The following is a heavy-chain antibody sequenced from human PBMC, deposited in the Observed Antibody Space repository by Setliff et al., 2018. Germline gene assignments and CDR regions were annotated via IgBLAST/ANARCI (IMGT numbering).Heavy chain of an antibody. Sequence: SETLSLTCTVSGGSISNTYYYWSWIRQPAGQGLEWIGQIYTSWSTNYNPSLKSRVTISVDTSKNQFSLSLSSVTAADTAVYYCARTGTYRYFDYWGQGTLVTVSS. D-gene: IGHD1-1*01. V-gene: IGHV4-61*09. CDR3: ARTGTYRYFDY. CDR2: IYTSWST. CDR1: GGSISNTYYY. J-gene: IGHJ4*02.